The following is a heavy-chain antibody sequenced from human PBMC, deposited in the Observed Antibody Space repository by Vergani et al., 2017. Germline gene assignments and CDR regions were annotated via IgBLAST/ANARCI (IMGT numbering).Heavy chain of an antibody. V-gene: IGHV1-46*01. Sequence: QVQLVQSGAEVKKPGASVKVSCKASGYTFTSYYMHWVRQAPGQGLEWMGIINPSGGSTSYAQKFQGRVTMTRDTSTSTVYMGLSSLRYEDTAVYYCAREGAYCGGDCYYYYYGMDVWGQGTTVTVSS. CDR3: AREGAYCGGDCYYYYYGMDV. J-gene: IGHJ6*02. D-gene: IGHD2-21*02. CDR2: INPSGGST. CDR1: GYTFTSYY.